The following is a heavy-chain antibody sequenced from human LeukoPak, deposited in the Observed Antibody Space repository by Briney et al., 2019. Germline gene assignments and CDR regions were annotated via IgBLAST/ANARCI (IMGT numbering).Heavy chain of an antibody. D-gene: IGHD4-17*01. CDR3: ARNPLTTGFPALYYFDY. V-gene: IGHV3-30-3*01. Sequence: YDGSNKYYADSVKGRFTISRDNSKNTLYLQMNSLRAEDTAVYYCARNPLTTGFPALYYFDYWGQGTLVTVSS. J-gene: IGHJ4*02. CDR2: YDGSNK.